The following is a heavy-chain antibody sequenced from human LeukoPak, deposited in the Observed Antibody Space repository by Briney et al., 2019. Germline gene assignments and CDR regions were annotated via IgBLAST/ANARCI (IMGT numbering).Heavy chain of an antibody. Sequence: GGSLRLSCAASGFTFSSYWMSWVRQAPGKGLEWVANIKQDGSEKYYVDSVKGRFTISRDNAKNSLYLQMNSLRAEDTAVYYCASGKKYCSGGSCYSTPYFDYWGQGTLVTVSS. CDR3: ASGKKYCSGGSCYSTPYFDY. CDR1: GFTFSSYW. J-gene: IGHJ4*02. D-gene: IGHD2-15*01. V-gene: IGHV3-7*01. CDR2: IKQDGSEK.